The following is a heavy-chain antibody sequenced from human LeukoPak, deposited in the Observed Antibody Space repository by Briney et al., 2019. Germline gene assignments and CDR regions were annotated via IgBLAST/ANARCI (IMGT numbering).Heavy chain of an antibody. D-gene: IGHD3-22*01. CDR2: IWFDGSNK. V-gene: IGHV3-33*06. Sequence: GMSLRLSCAASGFSFSDFGMHWVRQAPGKGLEWVAVIWFDGSNKQYTDSVKGRFTISRDNSENTLFLQMNSLRADDTAVYYCAKDYYDSSGQKGSYYFDYWGQGTLVTVSS. J-gene: IGHJ4*02. CDR1: GFSFSDFG. CDR3: AKDYYDSSGQKGSYYFDY.